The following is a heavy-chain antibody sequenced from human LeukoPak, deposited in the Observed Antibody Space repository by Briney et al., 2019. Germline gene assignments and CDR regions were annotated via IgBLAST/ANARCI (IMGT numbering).Heavy chain of an antibody. J-gene: IGHJ4*02. D-gene: IGHD6-19*01. V-gene: IGHV1-2*02. Sequence: EASVKVSCKASGYTFTGYYMHWVRQAPGQGLEWMGWINPNSGGTNYAQKFQGRVTMTRDTSISTAYMELSRLRSDDTAVYYCARDPIIAVAPLRLDYWGQGTLVTVSS. CDR2: INPNSGGT. CDR3: ARDPIIAVAPLRLDY. CDR1: GYTFTGYY.